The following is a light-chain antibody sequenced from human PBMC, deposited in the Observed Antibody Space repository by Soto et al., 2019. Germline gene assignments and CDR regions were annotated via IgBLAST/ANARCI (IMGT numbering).Light chain of an antibody. CDR3: SSYTTTTTPPVV. Sequence: QSALTQPASVSGSPGQSITISCTGTSSNVGGHNSVSWYQQHPGKAPKLLIYDVSYRPSGVSYRFSGSKSGNTASLTIAGLQAEDDADYHCSSYTTTTTPPVVFGGGTKLTVL. CDR2: DVS. CDR1: SSNVGGHNS. V-gene: IGLV2-14*01. J-gene: IGLJ2*01.